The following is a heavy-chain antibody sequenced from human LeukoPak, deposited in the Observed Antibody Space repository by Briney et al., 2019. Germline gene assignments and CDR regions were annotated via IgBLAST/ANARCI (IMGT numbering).Heavy chain of an antibody. CDR3: ARVDSSSWYGYYYYGMDV. J-gene: IGHJ6*02. CDR2: INPNSGGT. D-gene: IGHD6-13*01. CDR1: GYTFTSYG. V-gene: IGHV1-2*02. Sequence: ASVKVSCKASGYTFTSYGISWVRQAPGQGLEWMGWINPNSGGTNYAQKFQGRVTMTRDTSISTAYMELSRLRSDDTAVYYCARVDSSSWYGYYYYGMDVWGQGTTVTVSS.